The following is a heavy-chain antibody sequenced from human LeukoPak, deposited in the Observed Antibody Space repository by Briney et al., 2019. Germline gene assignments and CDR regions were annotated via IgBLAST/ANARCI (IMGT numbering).Heavy chain of an antibody. V-gene: IGHV1-2*02. D-gene: IGHD3-22*01. J-gene: IGHJ4*02. CDR2: INPNTDYT. Sequence: APVKVSCKASGYTFTGYYIHWVRQAPGQGLEWMGYINPNTDYTNYAQNFQDRVTMTRDTSISTAFMELSSLRSDDTAVYYCAREEANTRIHFDYWGQGTLVTVSS. CDR1: GYTFTGYY. CDR3: AREEANTRIHFDY.